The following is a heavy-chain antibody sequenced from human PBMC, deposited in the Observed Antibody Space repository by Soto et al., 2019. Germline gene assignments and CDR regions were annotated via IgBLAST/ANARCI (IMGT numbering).Heavy chain of an antibody. CDR2: ISYDGSNK. CDR1: GFTFSSYA. CDR3: ARDRGITIFGVVRDYYGMDV. Sequence: QVQLVESGGGVVQPGRSLRLSCAASGFTFSSYAMHWVRQAPGKGLGWVAVISYDGSNKYYADSVKGRFTISRDNSKNTLYLQMNSLRAEDTAVYYCARDRGITIFGVVRDYYGMDVWGQGTTVTVSS. D-gene: IGHD3-3*01. V-gene: IGHV3-30-3*01. J-gene: IGHJ6*02.